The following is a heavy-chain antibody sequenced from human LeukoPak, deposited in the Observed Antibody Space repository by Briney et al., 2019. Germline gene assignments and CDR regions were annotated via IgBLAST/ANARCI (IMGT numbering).Heavy chain of an antibody. Sequence: RSGGSLRLSCAASGFTFSNYWMNWVRQAPGKGLEWVSYISSSSSTIYYADSVKGRFTISRDNAKNSLYLQMNSLRAEDTAVYYCARGSTYYDSSGQVPFDYWGQGTLVTVSS. D-gene: IGHD3-22*01. CDR1: GFTFSNYW. J-gene: IGHJ4*02. CDR2: ISSSSSTI. V-gene: IGHV3-48*01. CDR3: ARGSTYYDSSGQVPFDY.